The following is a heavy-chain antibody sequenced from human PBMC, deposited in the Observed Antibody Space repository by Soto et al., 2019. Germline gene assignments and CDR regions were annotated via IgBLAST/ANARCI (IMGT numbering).Heavy chain of an antibody. Sequence: GGSLRLSCAASGFTFSSYVMHWVRQAPGKGLEWVAVISDDGSNKYYADPVKGRFTISRDNSKNTLYLQMNSLRDEDTAIYYCARDKYTSGWYTIGDYWGQGTLVTVSS. CDR2: ISDDGSNK. V-gene: IGHV3-30-3*01. CDR3: ARDKYTSGWYTIGDY. CDR1: GFTFSSYV. J-gene: IGHJ4*02. D-gene: IGHD6-19*01.